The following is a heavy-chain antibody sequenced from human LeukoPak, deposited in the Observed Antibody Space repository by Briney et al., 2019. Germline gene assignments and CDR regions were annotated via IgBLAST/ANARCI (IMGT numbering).Heavy chain of an antibody. J-gene: IGHJ4*02. Sequence: GGSLRLSCAASGLTFSSYSMNWVRQAPGKGLEWVSCITSSSSYTYYADSVKGRFTISRDNAKNSLYLQMTILRAEDTAVYYCARSLYPSSGGNPKGYWGQGTLVTVSS. D-gene: IGHD4-23*01. CDR1: GLTFSSYS. V-gene: IGHV3-21*01. CDR2: ITSSSSYT. CDR3: ARSLYPSSGGNPKGY.